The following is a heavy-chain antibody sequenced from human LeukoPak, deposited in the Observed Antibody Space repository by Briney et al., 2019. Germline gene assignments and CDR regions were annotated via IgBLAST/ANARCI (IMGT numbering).Heavy chain of an antibody. J-gene: IGHJ4*02. D-gene: IGHD2-15*01. V-gene: IGHV3-21*01. CDR2: ISSSSSYI. CDR1: GFTFSSYS. CDR3: ARDSVGYGGTSDFDY. Sequence: PGGSLRLSCAASGFTFSSYSMNWVRQAPGKGLEWVSSISSSSSYIYYADSVKGRFTISRDNAKNSLYLQMNSLRAEDTAVYYCARDSVGYGGTSDFDYWGQGTLVTVSS.